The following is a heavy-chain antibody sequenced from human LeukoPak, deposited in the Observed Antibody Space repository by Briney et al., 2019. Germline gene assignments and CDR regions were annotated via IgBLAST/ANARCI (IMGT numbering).Heavy chain of an antibody. D-gene: IGHD3-22*01. V-gene: IGHV4-34*01. CDR1: GVSFSGYY. J-gene: IGHJ3*02. CDR2: INHSGST. CDR3: ARAPSITMIVVVIRDAFDI. Sequence: PSETLSLTCAVYGVSFSGYYWSWIRQPPGKGLEWIGEINHSGSTNYNPSLKSRVTISVDTSKNQFSLKLSSVTAADTAVYYCARAPSITMIVVVIRDAFDIWGQGTMVTVSS.